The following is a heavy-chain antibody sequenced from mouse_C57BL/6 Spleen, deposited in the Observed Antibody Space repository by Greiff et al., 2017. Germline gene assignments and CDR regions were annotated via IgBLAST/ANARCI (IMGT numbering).Heavy chain of an antibody. Sequence: QVQLKESGPELVKPGASVKISCKASGYAFSSSWMNWVKQRPGQGLEWIGRIYPGDGDTNYNGKFKGKATLTADKSSSTAYMQLSSLTSEDSAVYFCASYSNFYWYFDVWGTGTTVTVSS. D-gene: IGHD2-5*01. CDR3: ASYSNFYWYFDV. J-gene: IGHJ1*03. CDR1: GYAFSSSW. V-gene: IGHV1-82*01. CDR2: IYPGDGDT.